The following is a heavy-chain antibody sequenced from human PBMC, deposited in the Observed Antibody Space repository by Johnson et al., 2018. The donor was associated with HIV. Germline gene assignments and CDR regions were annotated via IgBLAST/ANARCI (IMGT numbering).Heavy chain of an antibody. CDR2: ISYDGSNK. V-gene: IGHV3-30-3*01. D-gene: IGHD1-14*01. Sequence: QEQLVESGGGVVQPGRSLRLSCAASGFIFSSYVMYWVRQAPGKGLEWVAVISYDGSNKYYADSVKGRFTISRDNSKNTLYLQMNSLRVEDTAVYYCARDPERIAYHGAFDIWGQGTMVTVSS. CDR1: GFIFSSYV. CDR3: ARDPERIAYHGAFDI. J-gene: IGHJ3*02.